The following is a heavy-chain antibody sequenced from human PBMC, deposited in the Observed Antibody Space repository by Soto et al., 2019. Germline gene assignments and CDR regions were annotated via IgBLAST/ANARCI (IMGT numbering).Heavy chain of an antibody. CDR1: GGSISSYY. V-gene: IGHV4-59*01. J-gene: IGHJ3*02. Sequence: PSETLSLTCTVSGGSISSYYWSWIRQPPGKGLEWIGYIYYSGSTNYNPSLKSRVTISVDTSKNQFSLKLSSVTAADTAVYYCARADDSSSYDAFDIWGQGTMVTVSS. D-gene: IGHD3-22*01. CDR3: ARADDSSSYDAFDI. CDR2: IYYSGST.